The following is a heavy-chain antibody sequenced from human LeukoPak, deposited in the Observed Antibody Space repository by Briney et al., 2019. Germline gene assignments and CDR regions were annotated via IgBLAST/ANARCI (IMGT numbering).Heavy chain of an antibody. V-gene: IGHV4-4*02. Sequence: SGTLSLTCAVSGGSISSSNWWSWVRQPPGKGLEWIGEIYHSGSTNYNPSLKSRVTISVDTSKNQFSLKLSSVTAADTAVYYCARGRRQLVRTGIDYWGQGTLVTVSS. CDR3: ARGRRQLVRTGIDY. D-gene: IGHD6-6*01. J-gene: IGHJ4*02. CDR2: IYHSGST. CDR1: GGSISSSNW.